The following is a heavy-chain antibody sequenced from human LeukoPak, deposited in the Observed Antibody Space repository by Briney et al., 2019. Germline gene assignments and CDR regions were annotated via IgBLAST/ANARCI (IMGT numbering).Heavy chain of an antibody. CDR3: AKDLYYDILTGYYKEGWDI. J-gene: IGHJ3*02. D-gene: IGHD3-9*01. CDR1: GFTFSSYA. CDR2: ISGSGGST. V-gene: IGHV3-23*01. Sequence: GGSLRLSCAASGFTFSSYAMSWVRQAPGKGLEWVSAISGSGGSTYYADSVKGRFTISRDNSKNTLYLQMNSLRAEDTAVYYCAKDLYYDILTGYYKEGWDIWGQGTMVTVSS.